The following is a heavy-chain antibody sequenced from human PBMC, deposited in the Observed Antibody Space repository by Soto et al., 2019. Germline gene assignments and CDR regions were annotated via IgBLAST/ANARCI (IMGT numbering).Heavy chain of an antibody. CDR3: ASLAAAGPGLSYYYYYMDV. CDR1: GGSISSYY. D-gene: IGHD6-13*01. CDR2: IYYSGST. V-gene: IGHV4-59*08. Sequence: SETLSLTCTVSGGSISSYYWSWIRQPPGKGLEWIGHIYYSGSTNYNPSLKSRVTISVDTSKNQFSLKLSSVTAADTAVYCCASLAAAGPGLSYYYYYMDVWGKGTTVTV. J-gene: IGHJ6*03.